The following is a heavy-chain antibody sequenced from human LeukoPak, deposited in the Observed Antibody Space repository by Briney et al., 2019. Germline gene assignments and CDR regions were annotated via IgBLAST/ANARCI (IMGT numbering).Heavy chain of an antibody. Sequence: GGSLRLSCAASGFTFSSDWMSWVRQAPGKGLEWVANIKQDGSEKYYVDSVKGRFTISRDNAKNSLYLQMNSLRAEDTAVYYCARAPLANYYYYYMDVWGKGTTVTVSS. CDR3: ARAPLANYYYYYMDV. CDR1: GFTFSSDW. CDR2: IKQDGSEK. V-gene: IGHV3-7*01. J-gene: IGHJ6*03. D-gene: IGHD3-3*02.